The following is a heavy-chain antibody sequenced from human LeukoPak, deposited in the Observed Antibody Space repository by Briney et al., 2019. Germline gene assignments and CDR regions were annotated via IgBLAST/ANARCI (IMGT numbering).Heavy chain of an antibody. V-gene: IGHV4-59*08. CDR1: GGSISSYY. Sequence: SETLSLTCTVSGGSISSYYWSWIRQPPGKGLEWIGYIYYSGSTNYNPSLKSRVTISVDTSKNQFSLKLSSVTAADTAVYYCARHGPSISAAGTECDAFDIWGQGTMVTVSS. CDR3: ARHGPSISAAGTECDAFDI. D-gene: IGHD6-13*01. J-gene: IGHJ3*02. CDR2: IYYSGST.